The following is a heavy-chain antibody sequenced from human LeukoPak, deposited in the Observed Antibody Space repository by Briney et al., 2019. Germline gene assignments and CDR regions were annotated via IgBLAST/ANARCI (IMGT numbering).Heavy chain of an antibody. V-gene: IGHV5-51*01. CDR3: ARYYYDSSGYSPSFWFDP. CDR1: GYSFTSYW. D-gene: IGHD3-22*01. CDR2: IYPGDSDT. Sequence: GESLKTSCKGSGYSFTSYWIGWVRQMPGKGLEWMGIIYPGDSDTRYSPSFQGQVTISAVKSISTAYLQWSSLKASDTAMYYCARYYYDSSGYSPSFWFDPWGQGTLVTVSS. J-gene: IGHJ5*02.